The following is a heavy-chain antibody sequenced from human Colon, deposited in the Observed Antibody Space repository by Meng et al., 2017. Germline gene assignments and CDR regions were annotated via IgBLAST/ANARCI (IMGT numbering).Heavy chain of an antibody. J-gene: IGHJ5*02. V-gene: IGHV4-34*01. D-gene: IGHD2-8*01. Sequence: QVQLQESGPGLLKPSETLSLTCAVYGGSFSYYYWTWIRQPPGKGLEWIGEISHSGSTNYNPSLKSRVTISVDTSKKQSSLKLTSVTAADTAVYYCVRGRNGLGPWGQGTLVTVSS. CDR2: ISHSGST. CDR3: VRGRNGLGP. CDR1: GGSFSYYY.